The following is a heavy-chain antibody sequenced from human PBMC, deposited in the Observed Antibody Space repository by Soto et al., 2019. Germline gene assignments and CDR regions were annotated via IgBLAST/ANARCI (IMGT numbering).Heavy chain of an antibody. V-gene: IGHV1-46*01. CDR2: INPGGGSA. D-gene: IGHD6-19*01. Sequence: QVDLVQSGAEVKKPGASVTISCKASGSAITSYYIHLVRQAPGRGLEWMGIINPGGGSASYAQKFQDRVTLDKDTSTGTVYMDLRSLRTEDTAVYYCAIDTSGWSLNGLDVWGQGNTVNVSS. CDR1: GSAITSYY. CDR3: AIDTSGWSLNGLDV. J-gene: IGHJ6*02.